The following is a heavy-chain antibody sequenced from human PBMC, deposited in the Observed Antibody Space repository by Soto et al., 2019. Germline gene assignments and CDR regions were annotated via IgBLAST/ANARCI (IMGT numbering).Heavy chain of an antibody. CDR2: ISGSGGST. Sequence: GGSLRLSCAASGFTFSSYAMSWVRQAPGKGLEWVSAISGSGGSTYYADSVKGRFTISRDNSKNTLYLQMNSLRAEDTAVYYCAKGFVVPAANYYYYYGMDVWGQGTTVTVSS. D-gene: IGHD2-2*01. V-gene: IGHV3-23*01. J-gene: IGHJ6*02. CDR3: AKGFVVPAANYYYYYGMDV. CDR1: GFTFSSYA.